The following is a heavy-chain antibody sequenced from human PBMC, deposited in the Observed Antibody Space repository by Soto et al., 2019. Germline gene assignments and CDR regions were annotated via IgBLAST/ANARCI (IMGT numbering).Heavy chain of an antibody. CDR3: ASPMAFDFWSGYNYYYGMDV. CDR2: IYHSGST. D-gene: IGHD3-3*01. Sequence: SETLSLTCAVSGGSISSSNWWSWVRQPPGKGLEWIGEIYHSGSTNYNPSLKSRVTISVDKSKNQFSLKLSSVTAADTAVYYCASPMAFDFWSGYNYYYGMDVWGQGTTVTVSS. J-gene: IGHJ6*02. CDR1: GGSISSSNW. V-gene: IGHV4-4*02.